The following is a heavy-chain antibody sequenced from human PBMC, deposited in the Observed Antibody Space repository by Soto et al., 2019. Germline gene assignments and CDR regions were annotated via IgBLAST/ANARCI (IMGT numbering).Heavy chain of an antibody. CDR1: GGSISSSNW. V-gene: IGHV4-4*02. CDR2: IYHSGST. Sequence: PSETLSLTCAVPGGSISSSNWWRWVRQPPGKGLEWIGEIYHSGSTNYNPPLKSRVTISVDKSKNQFSLKLSSVTAADTAVYYCARRRVYDFWSGYYGDHDYWGQGTLVTAPQ. D-gene: IGHD3-3*01. J-gene: IGHJ4*02. CDR3: ARRRVYDFWSGYYGDHDY.